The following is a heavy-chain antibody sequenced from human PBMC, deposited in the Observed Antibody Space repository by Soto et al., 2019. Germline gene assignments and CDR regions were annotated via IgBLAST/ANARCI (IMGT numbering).Heavy chain of an antibody. CDR2: ISGTGGST. V-gene: IGHV3-23*01. CDR1: EVTCNNYA. CDR3: AKDRLGGNFDY. Sequence: RDSCAVFEVTCNNYAMNWVLQAPGKGLEWVATISGTGGSTYYADSVKGRFTISRDNSKNTLYLQMNSLRVEDTAVYYCAKDRLGGNFDYWGQGTQVTVSS. J-gene: IGHJ4*02.